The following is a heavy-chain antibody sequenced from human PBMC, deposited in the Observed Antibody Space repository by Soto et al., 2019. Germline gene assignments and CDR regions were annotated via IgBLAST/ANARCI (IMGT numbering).Heavy chain of an antibody. J-gene: IGHJ6*02. V-gene: IGHV1-69*01. D-gene: IGHD6-25*01. CDR1: GGTFSSYA. Sequence: QVQLVQSGAEVKKPGSSVKVSCKASGGTFSSYAISWVRQAPGQGLEWMGGIIPIFGTANYAQKFQGRVKITADESTSKAYMELSSLRSEDTAVYYCARAQRAALPPRSYYYYYGMDVWGPGTTVTVSS. CDR3: ARAQRAALPPRSYYYYYGMDV. CDR2: IIPIFGTA.